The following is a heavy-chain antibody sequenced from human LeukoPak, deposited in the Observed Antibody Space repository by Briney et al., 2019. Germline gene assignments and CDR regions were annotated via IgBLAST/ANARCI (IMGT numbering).Heavy chain of an antibody. CDR1: GGSISSYY. CDR3: ARDPGGSPYYFDY. Sequence: SETLSLTCTVSGGSISSYYWSWIRQPPGKGLEWIGYIYYSGSTNYNPPLKSRVTISVDTSKNQFSLKLSSVTAADTAVYYCARDPGGSPYYFDYWGQGTLVTVSS. D-gene: IGHD1-26*01. CDR2: IYYSGST. V-gene: IGHV4-59*01. J-gene: IGHJ4*02.